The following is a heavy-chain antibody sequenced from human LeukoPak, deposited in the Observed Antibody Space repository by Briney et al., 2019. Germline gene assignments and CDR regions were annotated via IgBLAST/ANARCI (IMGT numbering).Heavy chain of an antibody. CDR2: ISYDGSNK. J-gene: IGHJ4*02. CDR3: SRYTIPYYDSRSPIYY. D-gene: IGHD3-22*01. CDR1: GFTFSSYA. V-gene: IGHV3-30-3*01. Sequence: GGSLRLSCAASGFTFSSYAMHRVRQAPGKGLERVAVISYDGSNKYYADSVKGRFTISIDNSKNTLYLQMNSLRAEDTAAYYCSRYTIPYYDSRSPIYYWGQGTLVTVSS.